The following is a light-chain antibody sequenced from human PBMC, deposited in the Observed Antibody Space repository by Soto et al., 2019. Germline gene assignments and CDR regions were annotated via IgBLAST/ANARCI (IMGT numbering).Light chain of an antibody. Sequence: EIVMTQSPATLSVSPGERATLSCRASQSVSSNLAWYQQKPGQTPRLLIYDTSTRATGIPARFSGSGSGTDFTLTINSLEPEDFAVYYCQQRSNWPLTFGGGTKVDIK. CDR1: QSVSSN. CDR3: QQRSNWPLT. V-gene: IGKV3-11*01. J-gene: IGKJ4*01. CDR2: DTS.